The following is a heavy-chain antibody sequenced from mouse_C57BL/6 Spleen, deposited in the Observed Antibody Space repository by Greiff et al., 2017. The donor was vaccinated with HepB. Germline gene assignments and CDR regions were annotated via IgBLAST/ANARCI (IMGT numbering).Heavy chain of an antibody. CDR2: IWSGGST. Sequence: QVQLQQSGPGLVQPSQSLSITCTVSGFSLTSYGVHWVRQSPGKGLEWLGVIWSGGSTDYNAAFISRLSISKDNSKSQVFFKMNSLQADDTAIYYCARAFYYDYDGGVYAMDYWGQGTSVTVSS. J-gene: IGHJ4*01. D-gene: IGHD2-4*01. V-gene: IGHV2-2*01. CDR1: GFSLTSYG. CDR3: ARAFYYDYDGGVYAMDY.